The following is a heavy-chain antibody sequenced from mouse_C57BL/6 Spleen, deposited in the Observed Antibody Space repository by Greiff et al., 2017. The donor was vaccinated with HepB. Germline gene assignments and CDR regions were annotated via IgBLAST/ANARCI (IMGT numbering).Heavy chain of an antibody. CDR1: GFNIKDYY. Sequence: VQLQQSGAELVRPGASVKLSCTASGFNIKDYYMHWVKQRPEQGLEWIGRIDPEDGDTEYAPKFQGKATMTADTSSNTAYLQLSSLTSEDTAGYYCTLITTVAPDYWGQGTTLTVSS. V-gene: IGHV14-1*01. CDR3: TLITTVAPDY. CDR2: IDPEDGDT. J-gene: IGHJ2*01. D-gene: IGHD1-1*01.